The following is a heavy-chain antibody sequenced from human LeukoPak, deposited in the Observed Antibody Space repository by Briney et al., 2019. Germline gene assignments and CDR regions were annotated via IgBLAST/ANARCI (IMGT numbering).Heavy chain of an antibody. D-gene: IGHD6-6*01. CDR2: IWYDGSNK. CDR1: GFTFSSYG. J-gene: IGHJ6*03. CDR3: AKEAQQLVLYYMDV. Sequence: GGSLRLSCAASGFTFSSYGMHWVRQAPGKGLEWVAVIWYDGSNKYYADSVKGRFTISRDNSKNTLYLQMNSLRAEDTAVYYCAKEAQQLVLYYMDVWGKGTTVTVSS. V-gene: IGHV3-33*06.